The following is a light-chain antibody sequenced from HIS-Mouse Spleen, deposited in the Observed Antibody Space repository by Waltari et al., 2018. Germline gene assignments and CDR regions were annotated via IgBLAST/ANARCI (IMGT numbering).Light chain of an antibody. J-gene: IGLJ2*01. V-gene: IGLV3-10*01. CDR1: ALPQKY. Sequence: SYELTQPPSVSVAPGQTARITCSGDALPQKYAYWYQQKSGPAPVLVIYEDSKRPSGIPESFSGSSSGTMATLTISGAQVEDEADYYCYSTDSSGNHRVFGGGTKLTVL. CDR3: YSTDSSGNHRV. CDR2: EDS.